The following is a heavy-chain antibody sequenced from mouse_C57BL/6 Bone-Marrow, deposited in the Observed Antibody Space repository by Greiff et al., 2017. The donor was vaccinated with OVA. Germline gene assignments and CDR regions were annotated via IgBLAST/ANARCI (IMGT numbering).Heavy chain of an antibody. Sequence: QVQLQQSGAELVRPGASVKLSCKASGYTFTDYYINWVKQRPGQGLEWIARIYPGSGNTYYNEKFKGKATLTAEKSSSTAYMQLSSLTSEDSAVYFCASEGFAYWGQGTLVTVSA. J-gene: IGHJ3*01. CDR1: GYTFTDYY. CDR2: IYPGSGNT. V-gene: IGHV1-76*01. CDR3: ASEGFAY.